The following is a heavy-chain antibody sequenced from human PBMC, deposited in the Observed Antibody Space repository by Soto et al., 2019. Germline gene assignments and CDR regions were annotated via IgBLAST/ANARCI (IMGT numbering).Heavy chain of an antibody. D-gene: IGHD1-26*01. V-gene: IGHV3-13*04. J-gene: IGHJ6*02. Sequence: GGPLRLSCAASGFTFSSYDMHWVRQATGKGLEWVSAIGTAGDTYYPGSVKGRFIISRENAKNSLYLQMNSLRAGDTAVYYCARDPGVGATSGMDVWGQGTTVTVSS. CDR3: ARDPGVGATSGMDV. CDR1: GFTFSSYD. CDR2: IGTAGDT.